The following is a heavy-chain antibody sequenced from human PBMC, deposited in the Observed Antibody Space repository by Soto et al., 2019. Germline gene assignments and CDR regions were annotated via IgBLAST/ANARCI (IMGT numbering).Heavy chain of an antibody. CDR1: GGSFSGYY. V-gene: IGHV4-34*01. CDR3: ARRVKRYYYGMDV. CDR2: INHSGST. J-gene: IGHJ6*02. Sequence: ETLSLTCAVYGGSFSGYYWSWIRQPPGKGLEWIGEINHSGSTNYNPSLKSRVTISVDTSKNQFSLKLSSVTAADTAVYYCARRVKRYYYGMDVWGQGTTVTVSS.